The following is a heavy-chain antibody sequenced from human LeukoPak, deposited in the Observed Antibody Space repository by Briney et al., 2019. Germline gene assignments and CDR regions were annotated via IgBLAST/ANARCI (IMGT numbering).Heavy chain of an antibody. D-gene: IGHD2-2*01. J-gene: IGHJ5*02. CDR2: IYPGDSDT. V-gene: IGHV5-51*01. CDR1: GYSFTSYW. CDR3: ARRRVRGSTSEFNWFDP. Sequence: GESLKISCKGSGYSFTSYWIGWVRQMPGKGLEWMGIIYPGDSDTRYSPSFQGQVTISADKSISTAYLQWSSLKASDTAMYYCARRRVRGSTSEFNWFDPWGQGTLVTVSS.